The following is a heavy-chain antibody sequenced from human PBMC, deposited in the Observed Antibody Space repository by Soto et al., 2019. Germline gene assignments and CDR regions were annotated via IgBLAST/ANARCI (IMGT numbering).Heavy chain of an antibody. V-gene: IGHV6-1*01. J-gene: IGHJ6*03. CDR1: GDSVSSNSAA. CDR3: AGTTSHQWYYMDV. CDR2: TDYRSRWYN. Sequence: QVQLQESGPGLVKPSQTLSLTCAISGDSVSSNSAAWNWIRLSPSRGLEWLARTDYRSRWYNDYAVSVTTRITVNPDTSKTQFSLQLTSVTPEDTAVYYCAGTTSHQWYYMDVWGKGTTVTVSS. D-gene: IGHD1-7*01.